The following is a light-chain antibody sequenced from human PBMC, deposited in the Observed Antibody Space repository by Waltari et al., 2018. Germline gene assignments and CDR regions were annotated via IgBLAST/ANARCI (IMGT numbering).Light chain of an antibody. V-gene: IGLV7-43*01. Sequence: QTVVTQQPSLTVSPGETVTINCAYSTGTVARGYSTNWFQQKPGQAPRSLMYSTNNKHSWTPARFSGSLLGGKAVLALSGVQPEDEADYYCLLYYGGAQWVFGGVTRLTVL. J-gene: IGLJ3*02. CDR2: STN. CDR3: LLYYGGAQWV. CDR1: TGTVARGYS.